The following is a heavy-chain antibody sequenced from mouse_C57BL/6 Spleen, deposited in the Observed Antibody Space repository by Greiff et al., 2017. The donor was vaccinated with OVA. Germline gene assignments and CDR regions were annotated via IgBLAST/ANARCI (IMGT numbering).Heavy chain of an antibody. Sequence: EVHLVESGPGLVKPSQSLSLTCSVTGYSITSGYYWNWIRQFPGNKLEWMGYISYDGSNNYNPSLKNRISITRDTSKNQFFLKLNSVTTEDTATYYCASYYGSSLWYFDVWGTGTTVTVSS. CDR2: ISYDGSN. J-gene: IGHJ1*03. V-gene: IGHV3-6*01. CDR3: ASYYGSSLWYFDV. CDR1: GYSITSGYY. D-gene: IGHD1-1*01.